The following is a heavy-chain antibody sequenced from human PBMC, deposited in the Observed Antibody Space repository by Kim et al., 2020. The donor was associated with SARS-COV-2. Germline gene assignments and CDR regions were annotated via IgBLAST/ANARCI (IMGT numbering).Heavy chain of an antibody. J-gene: IGHJ1*01. CDR1: GFTFSSYG. D-gene: IGHD4-17*01. CDR3: AKGLGYFQH. V-gene: IGHV3-30*18. Sequence: GGSLRLSCAASGFTFSSYGMHWVRQAPGKGLEWVAVISYDGSNKYYADSVKGRFTISRDNSKNTLYLQMNSLRAEDTAVYYCAKGLGYFQHWGQGTLVTVSS. CDR2: ISYDGSNK.